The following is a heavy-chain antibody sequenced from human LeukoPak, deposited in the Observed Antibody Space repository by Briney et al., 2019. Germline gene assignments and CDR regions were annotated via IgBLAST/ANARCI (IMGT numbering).Heavy chain of an antibody. CDR3: AREGGTYYYDNGAFDI. CDR1: GGSISSYY. D-gene: IGHD3-22*01. J-gene: IGHJ3*02. Sequence: SETLSLTCTVSGGSISSYYWSWIRQPPGKGLEWIGYIYYSGSTNYNPSLKSRVTIPVDTSKNQFSLKLSSVTAADTAVYYCAREGGTYYYDNGAFDIWGQGTMVTVSS. CDR2: IYYSGST. V-gene: IGHV4-59*01.